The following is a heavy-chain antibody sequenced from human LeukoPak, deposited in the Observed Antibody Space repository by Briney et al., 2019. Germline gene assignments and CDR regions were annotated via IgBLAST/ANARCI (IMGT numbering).Heavy chain of an antibody. CDR3: AREPHRSGSGYYI. J-gene: IGHJ4*02. V-gene: IGHV4-38-2*02. Sequence: SETLSLTCAVSGYSISSGYYWGWIRQPPGKGLEWIGSIYHSGSTYYNPSLKSRVTISVDTSKNQFSLKLSSVTAADTAAYYCAREPHRSGSGYYIWGQGTLVTVSS. CDR1: GYSISSGYY. CDR2: IYHSGST. D-gene: IGHD3-3*01.